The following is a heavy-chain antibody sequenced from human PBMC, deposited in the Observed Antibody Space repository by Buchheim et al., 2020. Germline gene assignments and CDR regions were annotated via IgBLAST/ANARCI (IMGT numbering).Heavy chain of an antibody. D-gene: IGHD2-8*01. V-gene: IGHV4-31*03. Sequence: QVQLQESGPGLVKPSQTLSLTCTVSGGSISSGGYYWSWLRPHPGKGLEWIGYIYYSWSTYYNPSLKSRVSISGDASKNQLSLKLSAVTAADTAVYYCARSSGYASYYYCGMDVWGQGTT. CDR2: IYYSWST. CDR1: GGSISSGGYY. J-gene: IGHJ6*02. CDR3: ARSSGYASYYYCGMDV.